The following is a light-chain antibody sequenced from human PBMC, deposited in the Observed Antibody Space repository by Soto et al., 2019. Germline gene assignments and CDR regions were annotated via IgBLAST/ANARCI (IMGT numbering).Light chain of an antibody. CDR3: SSYTSSSTYLL. CDR2: EVT. J-gene: IGLJ2*01. V-gene: IGLV2-14*01. Sequence: ALTQPASVSGSPGQSITISCTGTSSDVGGYNYVSWYQQHPGKAPKLMIYEVTNRPSGVSNRFSGSKSGNTASLTISGLQAEDEADYYCSSYTSSSTYLLFGGGTKVTVL. CDR1: SSDVGGYNY.